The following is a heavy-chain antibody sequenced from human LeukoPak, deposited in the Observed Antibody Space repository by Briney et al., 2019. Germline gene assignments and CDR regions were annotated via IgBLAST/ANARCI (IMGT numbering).Heavy chain of an antibody. Sequence: SETLSLTCAVYGGSFSGYYWSWIRQPPGKGLEWTGEINHSGSTNYNPSLKSRVTISVDTSKNQFSLKLSSVTAADTAVYYCARVSGWSKMTDYWGQGTLVTVSS. CDR2: INHSGST. CDR3: ARVSGWSKMTDY. J-gene: IGHJ4*02. V-gene: IGHV4-34*01. D-gene: IGHD6-19*01. CDR1: GGSFSGYY.